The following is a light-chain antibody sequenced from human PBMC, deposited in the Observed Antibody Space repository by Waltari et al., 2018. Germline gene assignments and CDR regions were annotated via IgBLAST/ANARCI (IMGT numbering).Light chain of an antibody. J-gene: IGLJ1*01. V-gene: IGLV1-44*01. Sequence: QSVLTQPPSASETPGQMVTISCSGSSSNIGGNTVNWYQQLPGTAPKLLIYSNNQRPSGVPDRVSGSKSGTSASLAISGLQSEDEADYYCAAWDDSLNGHVFGTGTKVTVL. CDR3: AAWDDSLNGHV. CDR2: SNN. CDR1: SSNIGGNT.